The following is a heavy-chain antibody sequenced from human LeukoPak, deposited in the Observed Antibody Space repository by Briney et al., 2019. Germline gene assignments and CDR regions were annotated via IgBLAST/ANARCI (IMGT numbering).Heavy chain of an antibody. Sequence: PGGSLRLSCAASGFTFSSYAMSWVRQAPGKGLEWASVISGSGGSTYYADSVKGRFTISRDNSKNTLYLQMNSLRAEDTAVYYCAKISQSIAVAGSFHDWGLGTLVTVSS. CDR2: ISGSGGST. CDR1: GFTFSSYA. D-gene: IGHD6-19*01. J-gene: IGHJ4*02. V-gene: IGHV3-23*01. CDR3: AKISQSIAVAGSFHD.